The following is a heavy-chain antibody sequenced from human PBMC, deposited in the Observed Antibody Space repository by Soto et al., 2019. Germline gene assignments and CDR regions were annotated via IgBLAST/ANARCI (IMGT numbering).Heavy chain of an antibody. CDR1: GFTFDDYA. CDR2: INWSSGSI. V-gene: IGHV3-9*01. J-gene: IGHJ1*01. D-gene: IGHD6-13*01. CDR3: VKDESINWYSGHFRH. Sequence: EVQLVESGGGLVQPGRSLRLSCAASGFTFDDYAMHWVRQVPGKGLEWVSGINWSSGSIGYGDSVKGRFAISRDNAKNSLHLQMNSLSAEDTAFYYCVKDESINWYSGHFRHWGQCTLVTVSS.